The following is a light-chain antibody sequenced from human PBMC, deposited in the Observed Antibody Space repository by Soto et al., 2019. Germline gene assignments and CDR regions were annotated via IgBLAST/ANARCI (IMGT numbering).Light chain of an antibody. J-gene: IGLJ2*01. CDR2: EDN. V-gene: IGLV2-23*01. CDR3: SSYASSRSLV. Sequence: QSVLTQPASVSGSPGQSITISCTGTISDVGTYNLVSWYQQHPGKAPKLMIYEDNKRPSGLSNRFSGSKSGNTASLTISGLQADAEADYYCSSYASSRSLVFGGGTKLTVL. CDR1: ISDVGTYNL.